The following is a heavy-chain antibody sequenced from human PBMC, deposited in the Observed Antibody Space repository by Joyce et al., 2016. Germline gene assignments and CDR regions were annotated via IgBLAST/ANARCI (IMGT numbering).Heavy chain of an antibody. V-gene: IGHV3-30*07. J-gene: IGHJ3*02. CDR3: ARELEVIAASNEAFDI. Sequence: DSVKGRFTISRDDSKSTLYLQMNSLRAEDTAVYSCARELEVIAASNEAFDIWGQGTMVTVSS. D-gene: IGHD2-15*01.